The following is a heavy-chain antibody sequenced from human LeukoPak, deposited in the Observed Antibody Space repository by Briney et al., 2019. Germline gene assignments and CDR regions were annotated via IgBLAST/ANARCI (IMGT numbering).Heavy chain of an antibody. CDR2: IYYSGST. D-gene: IGHD5-18*01. CDR3: ARNPRNSYGYDAFDV. J-gene: IGHJ3*01. CDR1: GGSISTYSYY. Sequence: SETLSPTCTVSGGSISTYSYYWGWIRQPPGKGLEWIGSIYYSGSTYYNPSLKSRVTISVDTSKNQFSLRLSSVTATDTAVYYCARNPRNSYGYDAFDVWGQGTMVTVSS. V-gene: IGHV4-39*01.